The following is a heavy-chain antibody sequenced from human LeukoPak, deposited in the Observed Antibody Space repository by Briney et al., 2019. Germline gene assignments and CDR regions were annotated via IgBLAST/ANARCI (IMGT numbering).Heavy chain of an antibody. CDR2: IYYSGST. Sequence: SETLSLTCTVSGGSISSYYWSWIRQPPGKGLEWIAYIYYSGSTNYNPSLKSRVTISVDTSKNQFSLKLSSVTAADTAVYYCARTSYSSNWYTLRNADWYHYYFDYWGQGTLVTVSS. CDR1: GGSISSYY. J-gene: IGHJ4*02. CDR3: ARTSYSSNWYTLRNADWYHYYFDY. V-gene: IGHV4-59*08. D-gene: IGHD6-13*01.